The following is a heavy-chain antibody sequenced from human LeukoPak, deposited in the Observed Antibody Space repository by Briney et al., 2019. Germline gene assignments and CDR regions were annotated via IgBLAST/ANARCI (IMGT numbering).Heavy chain of an antibody. CDR2: ITWNSGSV. V-gene: IGHV3-9*03. J-gene: IGHJ3*02. CDR1: GFTFHDYA. D-gene: IGHD3/OR15-3a*01. CDR3: AKGLGVASLIVDALDM. Sequence: GGSLRLSCAASGFTFHDYAMHWVRQVPGKGLEWVAGITWNSGSVLYADSVRGRFTISRDNAKNSLYLQMNSLRPEDMAFYYCAKGLGVASLIVDALDMWGQGTMVTV.